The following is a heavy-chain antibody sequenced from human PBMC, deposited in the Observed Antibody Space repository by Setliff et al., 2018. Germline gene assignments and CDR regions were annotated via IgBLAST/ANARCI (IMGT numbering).Heavy chain of an antibody. Sequence: PSETLSLSCTVSGYSISSGYIWGWIRQPPGKGLEWVGNIGHTGSINYNPSLKSRLTISRDTSKNQVSLKLNSVTATDTAVYYCARDLGHGGDSDYWGQGILVTVSS. CDR1: GYSISSGYI. V-gene: IGHV4-38-2*02. J-gene: IGHJ4*02. CDR3: ARDLGHGGDSDY. CDR2: IGHTGSI. D-gene: IGHD2-21*02.